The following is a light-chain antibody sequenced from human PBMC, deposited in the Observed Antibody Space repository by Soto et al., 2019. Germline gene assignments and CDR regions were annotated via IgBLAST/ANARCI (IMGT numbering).Light chain of an antibody. CDR3: SSRAGNNVV. J-gene: IGLJ2*01. CDR2: AVS. V-gene: IGLV2-8*01. CDR1: NTDVGGYDR. Sequence: QSALTQPASVSGSPGQSITISCIGTNTDVGGYDRVSWYQHHPGKAPKLMIYAVSERPSGVPDRFSGSKSGNTASLTVSGLQAEDEADYYCSSRAGNNVVFGGGTKLTVL.